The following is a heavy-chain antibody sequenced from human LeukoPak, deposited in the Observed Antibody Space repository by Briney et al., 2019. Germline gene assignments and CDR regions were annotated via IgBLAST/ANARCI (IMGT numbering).Heavy chain of an antibody. J-gene: IGHJ4*02. D-gene: IGHD3-22*01. CDR2: ISGSGGTT. V-gene: IGHV3-23*01. CDR3: AKDGYFHDSSGYSYFDS. Sequence: GGFLRLSCAASGFTFKNFPMSWVRQVPGKGLEWVSSISGSGGTTYYAGSVRGRFTISRDNAKKTLFLHMRSLRAEDTALYYCAKDGYFHDSSGYSYFDSWGQGILVSVSS. CDR1: GFTFKNFP.